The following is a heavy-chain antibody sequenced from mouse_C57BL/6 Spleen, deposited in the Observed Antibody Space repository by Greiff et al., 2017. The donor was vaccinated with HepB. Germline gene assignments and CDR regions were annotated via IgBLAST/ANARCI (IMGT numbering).Heavy chain of an antibody. Sequence: QVQLQQPGAELVKPGASVKLSCKASGYTFTSYWMHWVKQRPGRGLEWIGRIDPNSGGTKYNEKFKSKATLTVDKPSSPAYLQLSSLTSEDSAVYYCSRSGYDYDGGFAYWGQGTLVTVSA. CDR3: SRSGYDYDGGFAY. J-gene: IGHJ3*01. V-gene: IGHV1-72*01. CDR2: IDPNSGGT. D-gene: IGHD2-4*01. CDR1: GYTFTSYW.